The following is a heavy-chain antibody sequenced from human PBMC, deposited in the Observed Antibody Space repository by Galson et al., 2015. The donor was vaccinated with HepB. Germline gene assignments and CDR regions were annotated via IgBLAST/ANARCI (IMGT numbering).Heavy chain of an antibody. J-gene: IGHJ6*02. CDR3: ARQGYRDGYNLGQYDYYGMDV. D-gene: IGHD5-24*01. CDR1: GYSFTSYW. V-gene: IGHV5-51*01. Sequence: QSGAEVKKPGESLKISCTGSGYSFTSYWIGWVRQMPGKGLEWMGIIYPGDSDTRYSPSFQGQVTISADKSISTAYLQWSSLKASDTAMYYCARQGYRDGYNLGQYDYYGMDVWGQGTTVTAS. CDR2: IYPGDSDT.